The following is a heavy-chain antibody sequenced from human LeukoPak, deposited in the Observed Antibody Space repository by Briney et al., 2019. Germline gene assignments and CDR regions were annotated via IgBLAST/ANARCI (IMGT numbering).Heavy chain of an antibody. CDR2: INSDGSST. D-gene: IGHD1-7*01. Sequence: PGGSLRLSCAASGFTFSSYWMHWVRQAPGKGLVWVSRINSDGSSTNYADSVKGRFTISRDNAKNTLYLQMNSPRAEDTAVYYCARDQSPNWNYAYYYGMDVWGQGTTVTVSS. CDR1: GFTFSSYW. CDR3: ARDQSPNWNYAYYYGMDV. J-gene: IGHJ6*02. V-gene: IGHV3-74*01.